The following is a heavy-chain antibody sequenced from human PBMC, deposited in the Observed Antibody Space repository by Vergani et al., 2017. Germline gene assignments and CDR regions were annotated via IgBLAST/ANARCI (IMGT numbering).Heavy chain of an antibody. V-gene: IGHV4-39*07. CDR1: GGSISSSSYY. CDR2: IYYSGST. Sequence: QLQLQESGPGLVKPSETLSITCTVSGGSISSSSYYWGWIRQPPGKGLEWIGSIYYSGSTYYNPSLKRRVTLSVDTSNNQFSLKLSSVTAADTAVYYCARAGTNDDINYDLGGMDVWGQGTTVTVSS. D-gene: IGHD4-11*01. J-gene: IGHJ6*02. CDR3: ARAGTNDDINYDLGGMDV.